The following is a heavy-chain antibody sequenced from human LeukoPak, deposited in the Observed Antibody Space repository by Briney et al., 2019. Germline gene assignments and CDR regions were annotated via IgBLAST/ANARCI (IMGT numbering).Heavy chain of an antibody. CDR3: ARVGSSGWYFDY. Sequence: ASVKVSCKASGYTFTSYDITWVRQAPGQGLEWMGWTSAYNGNTNYAQKLQGRVTMTTDTSTSTAYMELRSLRSDDTAVYYCARVGSSGWYFDYWGQGTLVTVSS. CDR2: TSAYNGNT. D-gene: IGHD6-19*01. CDR1: GYTFTSYD. V-gene: IGHV1-18*01. J-gene: IGHJ4*02.